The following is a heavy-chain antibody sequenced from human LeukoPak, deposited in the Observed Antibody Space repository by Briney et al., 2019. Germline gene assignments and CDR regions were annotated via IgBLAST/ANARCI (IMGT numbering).Heavy chain of an antibody. D-gene: IGHD2-21*02. V-gene: IGHV1-69*05. CDR1: GGTSSSYA. CDR2: IIPIFGTA. CDR3: ARGRYCGGDCYSPFDY. Sequence: GASVKVSCKASGGTSSSYAISWVRQAPGQGLEWMGRIIPIFGTANYAQKFQGRVTITTDESTSTAYMELSSLRSEDTAVYYCARGRYCGGDCYSPFDYWGQGTLVTVSS. J-gene: IGHJ4*02.